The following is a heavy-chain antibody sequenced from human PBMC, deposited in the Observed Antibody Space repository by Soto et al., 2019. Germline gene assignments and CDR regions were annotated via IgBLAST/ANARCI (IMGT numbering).Heavy chain of an antibody. CDR2: IYNRGST. Sequence: QVQLQESGPGLVKPSQTLSLTCTVSGGPIGSGGYYWSWIRQHPGEGLEWIANIYNRGSTYYNPSLKSRVTISLDTSKKQFSLKLSSVTAADTAVYYCARARYYSDSTGYPLFDYWGQGTLVTVSS. CDR1: GGPIGSGGYY. J-gene: IGHJ4*02. D-gene: IGHD3-22*01. V-gene: IGHV4-31*03. CDR3: ARARYYSDSTGYPLFDY.